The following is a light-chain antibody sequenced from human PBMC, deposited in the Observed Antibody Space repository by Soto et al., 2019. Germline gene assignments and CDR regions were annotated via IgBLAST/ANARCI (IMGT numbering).Light chain of an antibody. J-gene: IGKJ1*01. CDR1: QSVSRK. CDR2: GAS. Sequence: EILMTQSPATLSVSPGERATLSCRGSQSVSRKLAWYQQKPGQAPRLLIYGASTRATGIPARFSGSGSETEFTLPISSLQSADFAAYXCQQYNNWHPWTFGQGTKVDIK. V-gene: IGKV3-15*01. CDR3: QQYNNWHPWT.